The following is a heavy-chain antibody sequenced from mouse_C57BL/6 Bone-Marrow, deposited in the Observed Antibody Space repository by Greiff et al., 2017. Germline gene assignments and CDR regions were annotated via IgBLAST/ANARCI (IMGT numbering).Heavy chain of an antibody. V-gene: IGHV1-52*01. CDR1: GYTFTSYW. CDR2: IDPSDSET. CDR3: ARWVGLRERDYAMDY. Sequence: QVQLQQSGAELVRPGSSVKLSCKASGYTFTSYWMHWVKQRPIQGLEWIGNIDPSDSETHYNQKFKDKDTLTVNKSSSTAYMQLSSLTSEDSAVYYCARWVGLRERDYAMDYWGQGTSVTVSS. D-gene: IGHD2-4*01. J-gene: IGHJ4*01.